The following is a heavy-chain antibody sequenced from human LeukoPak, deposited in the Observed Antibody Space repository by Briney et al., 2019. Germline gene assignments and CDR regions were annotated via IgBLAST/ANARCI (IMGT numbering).Heavy chain of an antibody. J-gene: IGHJ5*02. D-gene: IGHD3-9*01. CDR3: ARPRERDILTGHPNNWFDP. V-gene: IGHV5-10-1*01. CDR1: GYSFTSYW. CDR2: IDPSDSYT. Sequence: GESLKISCKGSGYSFTSYWISWVRQMPGKGLEWMGRIDPSDSYTNYSPSFQGHVTISADKSISTAYLQWSSLKASDTAMYYCARPRERDILTGHPNNWFDPWGQGTLVTVSS.